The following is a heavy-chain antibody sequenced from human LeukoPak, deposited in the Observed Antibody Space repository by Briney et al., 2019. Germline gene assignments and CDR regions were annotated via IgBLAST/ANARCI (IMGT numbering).Heavy chain of an antibody. CDR1: GYSISRSYY. V-gene: IGHV4-38-2*01. D-gene: IGHD3-22*01. CDR2: IYHSWST. CDR3: ARHLKVGMYYYQSNDYYYFDY. J-gene: IGHJ4*02. Sequence: SEALSLTCAGSGYSISRSYYWGWIRQPPGKGLEWIGNIYHSWSTYYNPSLKGRVTILVETAKNQFSLKLTAGTAGGLAGFFFARHLKVGMYYYQSNDYYYFDYWGQGTLVTVSS.